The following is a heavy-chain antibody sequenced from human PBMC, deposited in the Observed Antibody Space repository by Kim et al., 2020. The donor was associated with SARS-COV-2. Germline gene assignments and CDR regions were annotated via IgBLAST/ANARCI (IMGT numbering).Heavy chain of an antibody. D-gene: IGHD1-26*01. CDR2: FYYSGST. Sequence: SETLSLTCTVSGGSISSSYYYWGWIRQPPGKGLEWIGSFYYSGSTYYNPSLKSRVAISVDTSKNQFSLKLSSVTAADTAVYYCARHERGQLLSSFDYWGQGNLVTVSS. V-gene: IGHV4-39*01. CDR3: ARHERGQLLSSFDY. J-gene: IGHJ4*02. CDR1: GGSISSSYYY.